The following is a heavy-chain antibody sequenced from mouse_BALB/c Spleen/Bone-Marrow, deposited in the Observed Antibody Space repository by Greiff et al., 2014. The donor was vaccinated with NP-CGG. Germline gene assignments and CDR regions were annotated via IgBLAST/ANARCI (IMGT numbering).Heavy chain of an antibody. CDR3: ARHVDYYGSSLFAY. Sequence: EVHLVESGGGLVQPGESLKLSCESNEYEFPSHDMSWVRKTPEKRLELVAAINSDGGSTYYPDTMERRFIISRDNSKKTLYLQMSSLRSEDTAFYYFARHVDYYGSSLFAYWGQGTLVTVSA. V-gene: IGHV5-2*01. D-gene: IGHD1-1*01. CDR2: INSDGGST. J-gene: IGHJ3*01. CDR1: EYEFPSHD.